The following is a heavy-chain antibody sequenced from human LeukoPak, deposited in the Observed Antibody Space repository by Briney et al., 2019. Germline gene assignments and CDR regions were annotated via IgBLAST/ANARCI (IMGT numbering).Heavy chain of an antibody. D-gene: IGHD5-18*01. J-gene: IGHJ4*02. CDR2: ISYDGSNK. CDR1: GFTFSSYG. Sequence: GGSLRLSCAASGFTFSSYGMHWVRQAPGKGLEWVAVISYDGSNKYYADSVKGRFTISGDNSKNTLYLQMNSLRAEDTAVYYCAKDARVDTAMVGLFPLDYWGQGTLVTVSS. CDR3: AKDARVDTAMVGLFPLDY. V-gene: IGHV3-30*18.